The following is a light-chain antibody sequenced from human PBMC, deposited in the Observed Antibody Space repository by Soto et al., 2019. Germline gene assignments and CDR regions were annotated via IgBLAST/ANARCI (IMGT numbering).Light chain of an antibody. CDR3: TQVLQSPIT. CDR1: EILLHSHGYHY. Sequence: DIVMTQSPLSLPVTPVEPASISCMSSEILLHSHGYHYLDWYLQKPGQSPQLLIYLASNQASGVPDRFSGSGSGTDLTLKISRVEAEDVGVYYCTQVLQSPITFGKGTRLEI. CDR2: LAS. V-gene: IGKV2-28*01. J-gene: IGKJ5*01.